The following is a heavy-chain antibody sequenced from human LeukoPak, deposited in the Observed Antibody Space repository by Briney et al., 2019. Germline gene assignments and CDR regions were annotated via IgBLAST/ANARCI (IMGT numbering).Heavy chain of an antibody. CDR2: MNPNSGNT. J-gene: IGHJ5*02. V-gene: IGHV1-8*01. CDR3: AREILGSWYKNWFDP. Sequence: ASVKVSCTASGYTFTSYDINWVRQAAGQGLEWMGWMNPNSGNTGYAQKFQGRVTMTRNTSISTAYMELSSLRSEDTAVYHCAREILGSWYKNWFDPWGQGTLVTVSS. D-gene: IGHD6-13*01. CDR1: GYTFTSYD.